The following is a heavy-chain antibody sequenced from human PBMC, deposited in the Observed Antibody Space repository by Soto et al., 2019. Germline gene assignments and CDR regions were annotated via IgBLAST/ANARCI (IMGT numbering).Heavy chain of an antibody. J-gene: IGHJ4*02. CDR2: ISHSGST. Sequence: ETLFLTCALSGYSINSSNWLNGVRQPPGKGLECIGQISHSGSTNYNPSLTNRVTISVNKSKNHFFLKVTSVTATDTAVYYCAARNFRSGTRTDTRRDYWGQGTRGTVAS. D-gene: IGHD3-3*01. CDR1: GYSINSSNW. V-gene: IGHV4-4*02. CDR3: AARNFRSGTRTDTRRDY.